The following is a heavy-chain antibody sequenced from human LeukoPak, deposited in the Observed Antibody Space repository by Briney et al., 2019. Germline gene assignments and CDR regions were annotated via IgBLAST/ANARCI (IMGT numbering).Heavy chain of an antibody. J-gene: IGHJ4*02. D-gene: IGHD5-24*01. Sequence: SETLSLTCIVSGGSISSYYWSWIRQPPGKGLEWIGYIYYSGSTKYNPSLKSRVTISVDTSKNQFSLKLSSVTAADTAVYYCARGDGYNLNGYFDYWGQGTLVTVSS. CDR3: ARGDGYNLNGYFDY. CDR1: GGSISSYY. CDR2: IYYSGST. V-gene: IGHV4-59*08.